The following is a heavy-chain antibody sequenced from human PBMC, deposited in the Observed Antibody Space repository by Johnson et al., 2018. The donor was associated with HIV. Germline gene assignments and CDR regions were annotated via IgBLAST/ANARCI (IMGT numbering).Heavy chain of an antibody. D-gene: IGHD5-18*01. Sequence: QVQLVESGGGVVQPGRSLRLSCAASGLTFGSYPLHWVRQAPGRGLAWVAVISYDGRDKYYANSVKGRFSISRDNSNNMVYLQMDSLRPEDTAVYYCARDGRDLVTRGAFDIWGQGTVVTVSS. V-gene: IGHV3-30*14. CDR1: GLTFGSYP. CDR3: ARDGRDLVTRGAFDI. CDR2: ISYDGRDK. J-gene: IGHJ3*02.